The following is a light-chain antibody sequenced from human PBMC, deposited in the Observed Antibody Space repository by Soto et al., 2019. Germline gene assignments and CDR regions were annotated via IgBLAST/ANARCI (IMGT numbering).Light chain of an antibody. J-gene: IGKJ1*01. CDR3: QQRSKWPSWT. CDR2: DAS. V-gene: IGKV3-11*01. Sequence: DIVLTQSPATLSLSPGERATLSCRASQSVSSYLAWYQQKPGQAPRLLIYDASNRATGIPARFSGSGSGTDFTLTISSLEPEDFAVYYCQQRSKWPSWTFGQGTKVDIK. CDR1: QSVSSY.